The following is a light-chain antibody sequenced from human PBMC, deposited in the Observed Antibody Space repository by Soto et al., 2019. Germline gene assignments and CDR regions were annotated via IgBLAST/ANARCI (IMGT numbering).Light chain of an antibody. V-gene: IGLV2-14*01. CDR1: NSDVGGYNY. CDR3: SSYTGSSTLDV. J-gene: IGLJ1*01. Sequence: QSVLTQPASVSGSPGQSITISCTGTNSDVGGYNYVSWYQQHPGKAPKLMIYEVSNRPSGVSNRFSASKSGNTSSLTISGRQAEDEAEYYCSSYTGSSTLDVVGTGTKVTVL. CDR2: EVS.